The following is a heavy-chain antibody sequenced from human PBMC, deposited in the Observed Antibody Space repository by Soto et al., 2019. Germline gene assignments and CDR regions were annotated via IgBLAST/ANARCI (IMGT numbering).Heavy chain of an antibody. D-gene: IGHD2-2*02. CDR3: ARGYCSSTSCYIKAYYYGMDV. J-gene: IGHJ6*02. CDR1: GGTFSSYA. V-gene: IGHV1-69*01. Sequence: QVQLVQSGAEVKKPGSSVKVSCKASGGTFSSYAISWVRQAPGQGLEWMGGIIPIFGTANYAQKFQGRVTITADESTSTAYMELSSLRSEETAVYYCARGYCSSTSCYIKAYYYGMDVWGQGTTVTVSS. CDR2: IIPIFGTA.